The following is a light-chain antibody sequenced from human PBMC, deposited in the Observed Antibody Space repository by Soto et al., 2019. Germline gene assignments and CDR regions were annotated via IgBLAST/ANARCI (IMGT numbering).Light chain of an antibody. V-gene: IGKV1-27*01. CDR2: AAS. J-gene: IGKJ5*01. CDR1: QGISNF. Sequence: QMTQSPSSLSASVGDRVTITCRASQGISNFLAWYQQKPGKVPKLLISAASTLQSGVPSRFSGSGSGTDFTLTITSLQPEDVATYYCQKYSSVITFGQGTRLEIK. CDR3: QKYSSVIT.